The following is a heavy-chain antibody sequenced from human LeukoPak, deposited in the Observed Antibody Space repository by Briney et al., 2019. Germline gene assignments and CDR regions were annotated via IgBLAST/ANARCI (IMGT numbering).Heavy chain of an antibody. J-gene: IGHJ4*02. CDR2: IYYSGST. CDR1: GGSISSYY. D-gene: IGHD3-22*01. V-gene: IGHV4-59*01. Sequence: KPSETLSLTCTVSGGSISSYYWSWIRQPPGKGLEWIGYIYYSGSTNYNPSLKSRVTISVDTSKNQFSLKLSSVTAADTAVYYCARDDSSGYCHDYWGQGTLVTVSS. CDR3: ARDDSSGYCHDY.